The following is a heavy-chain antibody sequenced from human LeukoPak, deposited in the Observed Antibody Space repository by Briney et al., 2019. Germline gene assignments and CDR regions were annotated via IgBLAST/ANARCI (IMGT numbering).Heavy chain of an antibody. V-gene: IGHV3-7*03. D-gene: IGHD3-22*01. J-gene: IGHJ4*02. Sequence: GGSLRLSCAASGFTFSSYWMSWVRQAPGKGLEWVANIKQDGSEKYYVDSVKGRFTISRDNAKNSLYLQMNSLRAEDTAVYYCARDGPNYYDSSGYYPLGIDYWGQGTLVTVSS. CDR3: ARDGPNYYDSSGYYPLGIDY. CDR1: GFTFSSYW. CDR2: IKQDGSEK.